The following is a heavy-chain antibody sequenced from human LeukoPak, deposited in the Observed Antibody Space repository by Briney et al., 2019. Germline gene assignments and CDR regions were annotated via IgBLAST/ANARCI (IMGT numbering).Heavy chain of an antibody. J-gene: IGHJ5*02. CDR1: GGSINSGSYY. D-gene: IGHD3-10*01. V-gene: IGHV4-61*02. Sequence: PSETLSLTCTVSGGSINSGSYYWSWIRQPAGKGLEWIGRIYTSGSTNYNPSLKSRVTISVDTSKNQFSLKLNSVTAADTAVYYCARYGSGSWFDPWGQGTLVTVSS. CDR2: IYTSGST. CDR3: ARYGSGSWFDP.